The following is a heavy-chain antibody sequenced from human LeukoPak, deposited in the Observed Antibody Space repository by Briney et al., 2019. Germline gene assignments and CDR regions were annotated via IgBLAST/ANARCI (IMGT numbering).Heavy chain of an antibody. CDR2: IYYSGST. Sequence: PSETLSLTCTVSGGSISSSSYYWGWIRQPPGKGLEWLGSIYYSGSTYYNPSLKSRVTISVDTSKNQFSLKLSSVTAADTAVYYCARGVVYYYDSSGYPLDYWGQGTLVTVSS. V-gene: IGHV4-39*01. D-gene: IGHD3-22*01. CDR3: ARGVVYYYDSSGYPLDY. CDR1: GGSISSSSYY. J-gene: IGHJ4*02.